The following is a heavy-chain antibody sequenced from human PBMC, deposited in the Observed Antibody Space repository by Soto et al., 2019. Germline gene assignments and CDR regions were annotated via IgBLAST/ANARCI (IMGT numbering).Heavy chain of an antibody. CDR3: ARAGVDCSGGSCYRGVYLWFDP. CDR2: IIPIFGTA. J-gene: IGHJ5*02. D-gene: IGHD2-15*01. V-gene: IGHV1-69*01. Sequence: QVQLVQSGAEVKKPGSSVKVSCKASGGTFSSYAISWVRQAPGQGLEWMGGIIPIFGTANYAQKFQGRVTITADESTSTAYMELSSLRAEDTAVYFCARAGVDCSGGSCYRGVYLWFDPWGQGTLVTVSS. CDR1: GGTFSSYA.